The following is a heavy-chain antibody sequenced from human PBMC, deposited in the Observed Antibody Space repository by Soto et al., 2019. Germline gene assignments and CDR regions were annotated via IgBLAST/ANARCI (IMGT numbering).Heavy chain of an antibody. J-gene: IGHJ5*02. D-gene: IGHD3-3*01. CDR3: ARVIRVYDCWSGYYKHWGEP. V-gene: IGHV4-59*01. CDR1: GGSISSYY. CDR2: IYYSGST. Sequence: SETLSLTCTVSGGSISSYYWSWIRQPPGKGLEWIGYIYYSGSTNYNPSLKSRVTISVDTSKNQFSLKLSSVTAADTAVYYCARVIRVYDCWSGYYKHWGEPWGKRTLVTV.